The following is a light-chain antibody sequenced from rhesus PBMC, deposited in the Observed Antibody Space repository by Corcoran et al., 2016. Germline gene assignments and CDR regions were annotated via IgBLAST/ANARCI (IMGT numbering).Light chain of an antibody. CDR1: QGISSW. Sequence: DIQMTQSPSSLSASVGDTVTITCRASQGISSWLAWYQQKPGKAPKLLIYKAASLESGVPSRFSGSRSGTEFTLTISSLQSEDFATYYCQQYDSRPWTFGQGTKVDIK. J-gene: IGKJ1*01. CDR2: KAA. V-gene: IGKV1S6*01. CDR3: QQYDSRPWT.